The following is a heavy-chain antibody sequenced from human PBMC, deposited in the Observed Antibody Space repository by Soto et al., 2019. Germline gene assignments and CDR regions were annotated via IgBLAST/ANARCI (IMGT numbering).Heavy chain of an antibody. D-gene: IGHD1-20*01. CDR3: ARASMYIWNDH. J-gene: IGHJ5*02. CDR2: VNPSGGNK. Sequence: QVQLVQSGAEVKRPGASVKVSCEASGYTFTTYDINWVRRASGQGLGWLGGVNPSGGNKVYAQKFHGRVTMTRDTSISTAYMELSSLKSDDTAIYYCARASMYIWNDHWGQGTLVTVSS. V-gene: IGHV1-8*01. CDR1: GYTFTTYD.